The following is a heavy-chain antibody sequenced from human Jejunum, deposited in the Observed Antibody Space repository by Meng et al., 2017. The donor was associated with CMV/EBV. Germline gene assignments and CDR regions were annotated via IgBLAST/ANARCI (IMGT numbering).Heavy chain of an antibody. CDR2: MYNIGGT. Sequence: SCAASGFTVSNSYVAWVRQPPGKGLEWVSVMYNIGGTYYADSVRGRFAIFRDNSKNTVFLQMNGLRVDDTAVYFCARADLHTHMDVWGHGTTVTVSS. J-gene: IGHJ6*02. V-gene: IGHV3-53*03. CDR3: ARADLHTHMDV. CDR1: GFTVSNSY. D-gene: IGHD4-11*01.